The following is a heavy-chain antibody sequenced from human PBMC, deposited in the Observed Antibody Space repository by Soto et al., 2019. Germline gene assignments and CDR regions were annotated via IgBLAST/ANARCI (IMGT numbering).Heavy chain of an antibody. V-gene: IGHV3-23*01. D-gene: IGHD2-15*01. Sequence: PGGSLRLSCAASGFTFSSYAMSWVRQAPGKGLEWVSAISGSGGSTYYADSVKGRFTISRDNSKNTLYLQMNSLRAEDTAVYYCAQTPRYCSGGSCYSGYFQHWGQGTLVTVSS. J-gene: IGHJ1*01. CDR3: AQTPRYCSGGSCYSGYFQH. CDR1: GFTFSSYA. CDR2: ISGSGGST.